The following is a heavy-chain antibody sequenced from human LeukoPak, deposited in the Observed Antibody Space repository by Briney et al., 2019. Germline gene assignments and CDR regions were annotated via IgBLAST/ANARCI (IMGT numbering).Heavy chain of an antibody. J-gene: IGHJ2*01. V-gene: IGHV3-15*01. CDR1: GFTFSNAW. Sequence: PGGSLRLSCAASGFTFSNAWMCWVRQAPGKGLEWVGRIKSKTDGGTTDYAAPVKGRFTISRDDSKNTLYLQMNSLKTEDTAVYYCTAIAAAGIRFYWYFDLWGRGTLVTVSS. CDR3: TAIAAAGIRFYWYFDL. CDR2: IKSKTDGGTT. D-gene: IGHD6-13*01.